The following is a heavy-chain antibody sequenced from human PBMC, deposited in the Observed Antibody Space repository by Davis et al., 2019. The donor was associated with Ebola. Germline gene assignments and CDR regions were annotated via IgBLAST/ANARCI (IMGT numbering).Heavy chain of an antibody. CDR3: AKDSLRYSGAYGGWLDS. Sequence: GESLKISCAASGVTVSSNYMSWVRQAPGKGLEWVSVIYSGSSTYYADSVKGRFTISRDNAKNSLYLQMNSLRSDDTALYYCAKDSLRYSGAYGGWLDSWGQGALVTVSS. D-gene: IGHD5-12*01. J-gene: IGHJ5*01. V-gene: IGHV3-53*05. CDR1: GVTVSSNY. CDR2: IYSGSST.